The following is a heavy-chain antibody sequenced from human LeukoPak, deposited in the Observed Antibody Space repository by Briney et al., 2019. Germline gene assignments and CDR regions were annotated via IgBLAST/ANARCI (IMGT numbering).Heavy chain of an antibody. Sequence: ASVKVSCKASGYTFTSYGISRVRQAPGQGLEWMGWISAYNGNTNYAQKLQGRVTMTTDTSTSTAYMELRSLRSDDTAVYYCAREVSGYSSGWYEDYWGQGTLVTVSS. D-gene: IGHD6-19*01. V-gene: IGHV1-18*01. CDR2: ISAYNGNT. CDR1: GYTFTSYG. CDR3: AREVSGYSSGWYEDY. J-gene: IGHJ4*02.